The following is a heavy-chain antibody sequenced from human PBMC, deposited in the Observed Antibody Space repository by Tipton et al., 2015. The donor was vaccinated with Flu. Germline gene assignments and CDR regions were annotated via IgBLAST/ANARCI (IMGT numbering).Heavy chain of an antibody. J-gene: IGHJ6*02. D-gene: IGHD1-14*01. CDR2: ITGDGDGT. V-gene: IGHV3-23*01. CDR3: ARGMNTGLVDV. Sequence: SLRLSCAGSRITFNNYPMTWVRQAPGKGLEWVSGITGDGDGTYYADSVKGRFTISRDNSKNTLHLQMGSLRADDMAVYYCARGMNTGLVDVWGQGTTVTVSS. CDR1: RITFNNYP.